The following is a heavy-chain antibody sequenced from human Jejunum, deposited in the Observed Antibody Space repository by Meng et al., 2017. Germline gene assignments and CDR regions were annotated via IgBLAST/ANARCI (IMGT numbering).Heavy chain of an antibody. Sequence: GESLKISCAASGFTFINAWMSWVRQAPGKGLEWVGRVKSKADGGTTDYAAPVKGRFSISRDDSKNTLYLQMNILKTEDAAVYYCTADPYIQLWTQMDYWGQGALVTVSS. CDR1: GFTFINAW. CDR3: TADPYIQLWTQMDY. J-gene: IGHJ4*01. CDR2: VKSKADGGTT. D-gene: IGHD1-1*01. V-gene: IGHV3-15*01.